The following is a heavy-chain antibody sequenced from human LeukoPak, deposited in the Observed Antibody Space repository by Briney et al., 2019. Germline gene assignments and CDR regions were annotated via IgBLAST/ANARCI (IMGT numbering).Heavy chain of an antibody. CDR3: AREGRDILRFDY. Sequence: GGALRLSCAASGFTFSSYSMNWVRQAPGKGLEWDSSISSSSSYIYYADSVKGRFTISRDKAKNSLYLQMKRLRAEDTAVYYCAREGRDILRFDYWGQGTLVTVCS. CDR1: GFTFSSYS. D-gene: IGHD3-9*01. J-gene: IGHJ4*02. CDR2: ISSSSSYI. V-gene: IGHV3-21*01.